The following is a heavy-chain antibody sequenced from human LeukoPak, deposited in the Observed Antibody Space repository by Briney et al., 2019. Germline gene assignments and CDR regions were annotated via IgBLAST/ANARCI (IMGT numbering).Heavy chain of an antibody. V-gene: IGHV4-4*02. CDR2: INHSGST. D-gene: IGHD3-16*02. CDR3: ARGVYDYVWGSYRSDLDY. CDR1: GGSLNTNTW. J-gene: IGHJ4*02. Sequence: PSETLSLTCTVSGGSLNTNTWWSWVRQPPGKGLEWIGEINHSGSTNYNPSLKSRVTISVDTSKNQFSLKLSSVTAADTAVYYCARGVYDYVWGSYRSDLDYWGQGTLVTVSS.